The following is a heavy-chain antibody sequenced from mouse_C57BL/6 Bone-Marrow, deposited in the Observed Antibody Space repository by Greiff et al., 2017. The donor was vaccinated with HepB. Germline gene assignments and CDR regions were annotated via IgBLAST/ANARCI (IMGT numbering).Heavy chain of an antibody. J-gene: IGHJ3*01. CDR3: AREAYECYYGGLAY. CDR1: GYTFTSYW. Sequence: VQLQQSGAELAKPGASVKLSCKASGYTFTSYWMHWVNQRPGQGLEWIGYINPSSGYTTYNQKFKDKATLTADKSSSTAYMQLSSRTYEDSAVDYCAREAYECYYGGLAYWGQGTLVTVSA. D-gene: IGHD2-3*01. V-gene: IGHV1-7*01. CDR2: INPSSGYT.